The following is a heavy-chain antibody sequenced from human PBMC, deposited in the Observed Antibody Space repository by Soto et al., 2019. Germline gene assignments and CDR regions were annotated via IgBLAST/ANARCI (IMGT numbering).Heavy chain of an antibody. Sequence: GGSLRLSCTASGISISNYWMHWVRQAPGKGLVWVSRIDSDGTTTSYADSVKGRFTISRDTAKNTLYLQMNSLRAEDTAVYFCANLEHAQQLALLGGYWGQGTLVTVSS. D-gene: IGHD6-13*01. CDR2: IDSDGTTT. J-gene: IGHJ4*02. V-gene: IGHV3-74*01. CDR1: GISISNYW. CDR3: ANLEHAQQLALLGGY.